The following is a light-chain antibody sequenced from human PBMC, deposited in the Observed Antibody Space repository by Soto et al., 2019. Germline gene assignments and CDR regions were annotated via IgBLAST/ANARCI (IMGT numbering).Light chain of an antibody. CDR2: GAS. CDR1: QSVDIN. CDR3: QQYRNWPRT. J-gene: IGKJ1*01. Sequence: EIVLTQSPATLFVSPGERVTLSCRASQSVDINLAWYQQKPGQAPRLLIYGASTRAIDMPGRFSGRGSGTEFTLTISSLQSEDFAVYYCQQYRNWPRTFGQGTKVDIK. V-gene: IGKV3-15*01.